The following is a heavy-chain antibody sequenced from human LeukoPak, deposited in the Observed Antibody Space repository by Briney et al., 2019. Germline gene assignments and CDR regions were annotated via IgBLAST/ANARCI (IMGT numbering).Heavy chain of an antibody. J-gene: IGHJ4*02. CDR1: GLTFSASA. D-gene: IGHD6-19*01. CDR2: IIHSAGST. Sequence: GGSLRLSCAASGLTFSASAMHWVRQASGKGLEWFSIIHSAGSTYYADSVKGRFTISIDNSKNTLYLQMNSLRAEDTAVYYCAKLLRGSIAVGDYWGQGTLVTVSS. V-gene: IGHV3-23*01. CDR3: AKLLRGSIAVGDY.